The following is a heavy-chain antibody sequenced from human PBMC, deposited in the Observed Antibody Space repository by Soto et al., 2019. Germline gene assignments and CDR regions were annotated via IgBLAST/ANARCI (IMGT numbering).Heavy chain of an antibody. D-gene: IGHD2-2*01. J-gene: IGHJ6*02. CDR1: GYSFTSYW. CDR3: AKSVVPAVYYGMDV. Sequence: GESLKISCKGSGYSFTSYWISWVRQMPGKGLEWMGRIDPSDSYTNYSPSFQGHVTISADKSISTAYLQWSSLKASDTAMYYCAKSVVPAVYYGMDVSGQGTTVTVS. V-gene: IGHV5-10-1*01. CDR2: IDPSDSYT.